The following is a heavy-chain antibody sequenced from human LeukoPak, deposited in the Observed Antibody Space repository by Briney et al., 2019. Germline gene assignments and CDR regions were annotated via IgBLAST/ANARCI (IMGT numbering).Heavy chain of an antibody. D-gene: IGHD6-13*01. Sequence: SETLSLTCTVSGCSINTYYWSWIRQPPGRGLEWVGYISYSGRTNYNPSLKSRVTISIDTSKSQFSLKLVSVTAADTAVYYCARSSSWYRGVWVDAFDIWGQGTMVTVSS. CDR2: ISYSGRT. CDR1: GCSINTYY. CDR3: ARSSSWYRGVWVDAFDI. J-gene: IGHJ3*02. V-gene: IGHV4-59*01.